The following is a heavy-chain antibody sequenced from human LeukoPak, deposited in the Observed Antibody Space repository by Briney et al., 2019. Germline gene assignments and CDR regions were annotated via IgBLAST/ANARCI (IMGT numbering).Heavy chain of an antibody. Sequence: ASVKVSCKASGYSFTKFDMNWVRQAPGQGLEWMGWINTNTGNPTYAQGFTGRFVFSLDTSVSTAYLQISSLKAEDTAVYYCARVRELRYFDWLPRGDDAFDIWGQGTMVTVSS. V-gene: IGHV7-4-1*02. J-gene: IGHJ3*02. CDR2: INTNTGNP. CDR1: GYSFTKFD. D-gene: IGHD3-9*01. CDR3: ARVRELRYFDWLPRGDDAFDI.